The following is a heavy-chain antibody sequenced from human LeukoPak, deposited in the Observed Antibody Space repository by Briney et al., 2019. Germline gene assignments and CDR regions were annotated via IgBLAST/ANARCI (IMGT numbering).Heavy chain of an antibody. J-gene: IGHJ4*02. D-gene: IGHD2-2*01. CDR1: GYSLSSGYY. CDR2: IYHSGST. V-gene: IGHV4-38-2*01. CDR3: ARRVCSSTSCPFDLCYFDY. Sequence: SETLSLTCAVSGYSLSSGYYWGWIRQPPGKGGEWIGSIYHSGSTYYNPSLKSRVTISVDTSKNQFSLKLSSVTAADTAVYYCARRVCSSTSCPFDLCYFDYWGQGTLVTVSS.